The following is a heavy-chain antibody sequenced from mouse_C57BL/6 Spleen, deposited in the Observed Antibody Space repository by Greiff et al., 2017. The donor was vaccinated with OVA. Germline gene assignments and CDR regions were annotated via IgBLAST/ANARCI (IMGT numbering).Heavy chain of an antibody. CDR3: ARDGDFDV. V-gene: IGHV14-3*01. J-gene: IGHJ1*03. CDR2: IDPANGNT. CDR1: GFNIKNTY. Sequence: VQLKQSVAELVRPGASVKLSCTASGFNIKNTYMHWVKQRPEQGLEWIGRIDPANGNTTYAPQFPGKATLTADTSSNTAYLQRSSLTSEATAIYYWARDGDFDVWGTGTTVTVSS.